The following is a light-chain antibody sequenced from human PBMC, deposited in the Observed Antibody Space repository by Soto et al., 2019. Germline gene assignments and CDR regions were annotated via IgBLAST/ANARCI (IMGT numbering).Light chain of an antibody. CDR1: QSVSTN. CDR2: DAS. V-gene: IGKV3D-15*01. CDR3: HSYDKWPPGT. Sequence: EIVMTQFPATLSESPGERVTLSCRASQSVSTNVAWYQQKPGEAPRLLIFDASARAVDIPGTFSGSVSGTEFTLTISSLQPEDFAVYFCHSYDKWPPGTFGQGTKVEIK. J-gene: IGKJ1*01.